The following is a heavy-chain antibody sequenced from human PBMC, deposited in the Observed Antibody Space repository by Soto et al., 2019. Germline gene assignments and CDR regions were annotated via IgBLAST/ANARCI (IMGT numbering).Heavy chain of an antibody. J-gene: IGHJ4*02. CDR1: GFTFRNYW. CDR2: ISGSGAST. Sequence: EVQLVESGGGLVQSGGSLRLSCAASGFTFRNYWMHWVRQAPGKGLVWVSAISGSGASTFYPDSVKGRFSISRDNSKNMVYLQMDSLRAEDTAVYYCAKDRNHLPMSLFDYWGQGALVIVSS. D-gene: IGHD3-10*02. V-gene: IGHV3-23*04. CDR3: AKDRNHLPMSLFDY.